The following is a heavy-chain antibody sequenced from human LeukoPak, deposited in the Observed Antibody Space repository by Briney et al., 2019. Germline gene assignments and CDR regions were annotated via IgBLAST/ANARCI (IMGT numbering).Heavy chain of an antibody. D-gene: IGHD2-2*01. CDR1: GFTFSGHW. J-gene: IGHJ4*02. V-gene: IGHV3-7*01. CDR3: ARGPFGFCSTSSCSFDS. Sequence: GGSLRLSCAVSGFTFSGHWMSWVRQAPGKGLEWVANIKQDGSEKYYVDSVKGRFTISRDNAKNSLYLQMNSLGAEDTAVYYCARGPFGFCSTSSCSFDSWGQGTLVTVSS. CDR2: IKQDGSEK.